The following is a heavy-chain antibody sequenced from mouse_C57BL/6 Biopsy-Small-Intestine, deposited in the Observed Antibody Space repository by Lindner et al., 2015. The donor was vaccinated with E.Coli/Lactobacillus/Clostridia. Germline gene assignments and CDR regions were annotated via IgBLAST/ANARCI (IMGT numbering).Heavy chain of an antibody. V-gene: IGHV1-7*01. Sequence: VQLQESGAELAKPGASVKMSCKASGYTFTSYWMHWVKQRPGQGLEWIGYINPSSYYTEYNQKFKDKATLTADNSSSTAYMQLSSLTSEDSAVYYCTRVYDGYSWYFDVWGAGTTVTVSS. D-gene: IGHD2-3*01. CDR3: TRVYDGYSWYFDV. J-gene: IGHJ1*01. CDR2: INPSSYYT. CDR1: GYTFTSYW.